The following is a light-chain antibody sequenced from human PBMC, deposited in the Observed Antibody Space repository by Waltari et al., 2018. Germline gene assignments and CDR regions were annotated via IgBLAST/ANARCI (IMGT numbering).Light chain of an antibody. V-gene: IGKV1-5*03. J-gene: IGKJ2*01. CDR3: QHYNTYSLVT. Sequence: IQMTPSTSTLSPAVGDRVTITCRPSQSINSLLAWYQQKPGKAPKLLIYKASSVERGVPSRCSGSESGTEFTLTISSLQPDDFATYYCQHYNTYSLVTFGQGTKLEI. CDR1: QSINSL. CDR2: KAS.